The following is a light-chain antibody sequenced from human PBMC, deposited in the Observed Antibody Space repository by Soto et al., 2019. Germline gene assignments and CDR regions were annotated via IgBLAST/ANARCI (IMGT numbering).Light chain of an antibody. V-gene: IGKV3-20*01. J-gene: IGKJ4*01. CDR1: RTISSIY. CDR3: QQYGSSLLT. Sequence: EIVLTQSPGTLSLSPGERATLSCRASRTISSIYLAWYQQKLGQAPRLLIYGASTRATDIPDRFSGSGSGTDFRLTITRLEPEDFAVYYCQQYGSSLLTFGGGTKVEIK. CDR2: GAS.